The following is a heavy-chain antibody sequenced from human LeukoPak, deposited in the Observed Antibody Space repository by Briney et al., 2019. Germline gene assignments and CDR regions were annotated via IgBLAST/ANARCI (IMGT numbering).Heavy chain of an antibody. CDR2: IIPIFGTA. CDR1: GGTFSSYA. D-gene: IGHD6-19*01. J-gene: IGHJ5*02. CDR3: ARGRRYSSGWYVRGNWFDP. V-gene: IGHV1-69*13. Sequence: SVKVSCKASGGTFSSYAISWVRQAPGQGLEWMGGIIPIFGTANYAQKFQGRVTITADESTSTAYMELSSLRSEDTAVYYCARGRRYSSGWYVRGNWFDPWGQGTLVTVSS.